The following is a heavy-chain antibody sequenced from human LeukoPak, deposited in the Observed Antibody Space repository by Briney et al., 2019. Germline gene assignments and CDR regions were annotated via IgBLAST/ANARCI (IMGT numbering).Heavy chain of an antibody. Sequence: GGSLRLSCAASVFTFSSYLMSWVRPAPAKGLEWVANIKQDGSEEHYVDSVKGRFTLSRDKAQNSLSLQMKSLRAEETAAYYYSRGGYYFGYWGQGTLVTVS. CDR2: IKQDGSEE. CDR1: VFTFSSYL. J-gene: IGHJ4*02. CDR3: SRGGYYFGY. V-gene: IGHV3-7*03. D-gene: IGHD5-12*01.